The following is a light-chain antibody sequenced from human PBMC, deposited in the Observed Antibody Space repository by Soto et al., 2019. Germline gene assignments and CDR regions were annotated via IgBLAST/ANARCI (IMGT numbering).Light chain of an antibody. CDR1: QSLRSS. CDR3: QQYGYSFWT. V-gene: IGKV3-20*01. J-gene: IGKJ1*01. CDR2: GAS. Sequence: ETMMTQSPDTLSVSLGERATLSCRASQSLRSSLAWYQQKPGQAPRLLIYGASTRATGIADRFSGSGSGTDYTLTISRLEPEDSAVYYCQQYGYSFWTFGQGTKWIS.